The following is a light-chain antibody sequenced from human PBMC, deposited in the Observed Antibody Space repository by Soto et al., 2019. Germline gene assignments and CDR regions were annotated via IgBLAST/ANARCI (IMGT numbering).Light chain of an antibody. J-gene: IGKJ4*01. CDR2: DAS. V-gene: IGKV3D-15*01. CDR1: HDIGNS. Sequence: MTQSPPSLSASVRDRVTVTCRASHDIGNSLAWYQQRPGKSPRLLIYDASTRATGIPARFSGSGSGTEFTLTISSLQSEDFAVYYCQQYNNWPLLTFGGGTKVEIK. CDR3: QQYNNWPLLT.